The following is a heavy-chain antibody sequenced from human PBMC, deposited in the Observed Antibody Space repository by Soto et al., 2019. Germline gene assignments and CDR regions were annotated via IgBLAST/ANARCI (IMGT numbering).Heavy chain of an antibody. CDR2: INPSGSIT. CDR1: GYSFIRYY. V-gene: IGHV1-46*01. D-gene: IGHD1-26*01. CDR3: ASPIGGSYNAFDI. Sequence: ASVKVSCKASGYSFIRYYMHWVRQAPGQGLQWMGIINPSGSITTYAQKFQGRVTMTRDTSTSTVYMELSSLTSDDTAVYYCASPIGGSYNAFDIWGQGTMVTVS. J-gene: IGHJ3*02.